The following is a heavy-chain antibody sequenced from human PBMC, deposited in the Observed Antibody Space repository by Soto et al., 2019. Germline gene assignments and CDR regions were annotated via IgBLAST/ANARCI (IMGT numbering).Heavy chain of an antibody. V-gene: IGHV3-30*18. CDR1: GFTFSDYA. CDR2: VSHDGRNT. CDR3: AKGGRQWLVTSDFNY. D-gene: IGHD6-19*01. Sequence: VQLVESGGGVVQPGRSLRLSCAASGFTFSDYAMHWVRQAPGKGLEWVAVVSHDGRNTHYADAVKGRFTISRDSSKNTVSLEMTSLRAEDTSVYYCAKGGRQWLVTSDFNYWGQGALVTVSS. J-gene: IGHJ4*02.